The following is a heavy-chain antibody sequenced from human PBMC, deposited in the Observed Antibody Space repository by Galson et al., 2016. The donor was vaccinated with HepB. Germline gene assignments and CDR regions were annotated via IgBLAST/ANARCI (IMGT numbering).Heavy chain of an antibody. J-gene: IGHJ4*02. CDR3: AREGAYSGNDSGGGFDF. CDR1: GFTFNSHK. CDR2: ISGSGYII. V-gene: IGHV3-48*02. Sequence: SLRLSCAASGFTFNSHKMQWVRQAPGKGLEWLSDISGSGYIIQYADSVKGRFTTSRDNAKNSLFLQMNSLRDEDTAVYYCAREGAYSGNDSGGGFDFWGQGTLVTVSS. D-gene: IGHD5-12*01.